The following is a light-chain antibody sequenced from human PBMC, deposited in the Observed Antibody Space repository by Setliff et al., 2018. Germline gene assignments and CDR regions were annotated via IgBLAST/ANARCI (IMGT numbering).Light chain of an antibody. CDR2: DVT. CDR3: CSYAGSPYV. J-gene: IGLJ1*01. V-gene: IGLV2-11*01. Sequence: ALPQPRSVSGSPGQSVTISCTGTSGDVGGYNYVSWYQQHPGKAPKLMISDVTQRPSGVPDRFSGSKSGNTASLTISGLQAEDEADYYCCSYAGSPYVFGTGTKVTVL. CDR1: SGDVGGYNY.